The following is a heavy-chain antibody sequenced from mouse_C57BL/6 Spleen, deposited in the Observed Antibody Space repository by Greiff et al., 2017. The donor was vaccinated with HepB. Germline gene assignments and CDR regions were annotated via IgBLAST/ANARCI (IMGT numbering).Heavy chain of an antibody. CDR1: GYAFTNYL. D-gene: IGHD1-1*01. V-gene: IGHV1-54*01. CDR3: ASRGRSPYWYFDV. Sequence: VQLQQSGAELVRPGTSVKVSCKASGYAFTNYLIEWVKQRPGQGLEWIGVINPGSGGTKYNEKFKGKATLTADKSSSTAYMQLSSLTSEDSAVYFWASRGRSPYWYFDVWGTGTTVTVSS. J-gene: IGHJ1*03. CDR2: INPGSGGT.